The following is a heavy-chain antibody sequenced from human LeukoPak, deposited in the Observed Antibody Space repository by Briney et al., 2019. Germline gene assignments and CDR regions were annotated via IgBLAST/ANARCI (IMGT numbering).Heavy chain of an antibody. V-gene: IGHV3-23*01. Sequence: GGSLRLSCAASGFTFSSYAMSWVRQAPGKGLEWVSAISGSGGSAYYADSVKGRFTISRDNSKNTLYLQMNSLRAEDTAVYYCARVRYYDFWSGPFDIWGQGTMVTVSS. CDR2: ISGSGGSA. D-gene: IGHD3-3*01. CDR1: GFTFSSYA. CDR3: ARVRYYDFWSGPFDI. J-gene: IGHJ3*02.